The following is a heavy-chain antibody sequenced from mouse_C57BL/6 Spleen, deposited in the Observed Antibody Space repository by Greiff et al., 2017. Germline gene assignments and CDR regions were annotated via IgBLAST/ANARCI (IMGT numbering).Heavy chain of an antibody. D-gene: IGHD1-1*01. CDR1: GYTFNSYW. J-gene: IGHJ2*01. CDR3: ARWSLLSFDY. V-gene: IGHV1-55*01. Sequence: QVQLQQPGAELVKPGASVKMSCKASGYTFNSYWITWVKQRPGQGLEWIGDIYPGSGSTNNNEKFKSKATLTVDTSASTAYMQLSSLTSEDSAVYYCARWSLLSFDYWGQGTTLTVSS. CDR2: IYPGSGST.